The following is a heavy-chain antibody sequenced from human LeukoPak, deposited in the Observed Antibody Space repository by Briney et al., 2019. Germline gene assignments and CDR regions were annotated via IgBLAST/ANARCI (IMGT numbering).Heavy chain of an antibody. J-gene: IGHJ6*03. CDR3: AKGTVTTLSGYYYYMDV. V-gene: IGHV3-23*01. Sequence: GGSLRLSCAASGFTFSSYGMHWVRQAPGKGLEWVSAISGSGGSTYYADSVKGRFTISRDNSKNTLYLQMNSLRAEDTAVYYCAKGTVTTLSGYYYYMDVWGKGTTVTVSS. CDR1: GFTFSSYG. D-gene: IGHD4-11*01. CDR2: ISGSGGST.